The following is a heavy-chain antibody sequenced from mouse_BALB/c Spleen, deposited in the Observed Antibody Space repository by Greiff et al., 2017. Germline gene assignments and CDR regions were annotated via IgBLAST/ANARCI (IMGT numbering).Heavy chain of an antibody. Sequence: VQLQQSGAELVRPGASVKLSCKASGYTFTSYWINWVKQRPGQGLEWIGNIYPSDSYTNYNQKFKDKATLTVDKSSSTAYMQLSSPTSEDSAVYYCTREDYGSSYRAMDYWGQGTSVTVSS. V-gene: IGHV1-69*02. CDR3: TREDYGSSYRAMDY. D-gene: IGHD1-1*01. CDR2: IYPSDSYT. J-gene: IGHJ4*01. CDR1: GYTFTSYW.